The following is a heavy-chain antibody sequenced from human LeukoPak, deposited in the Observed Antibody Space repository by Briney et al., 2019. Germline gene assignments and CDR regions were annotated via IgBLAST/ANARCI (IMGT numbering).Heavy chain of an antibody. CDR2: IRGSGVSK. J-gene: IGHJ1*01. V-gene: IGHV3-23*01. CDR1: GFTFSSYA. D-gene: IGHD5-24*01. CDR3: AKDLAEIVTVIES. Sequence: GGSLRLSCAASGFTFSSYAMRWVRQAPGKGLEWVAAIRGSGVSKYYADSVKGRFTISRDNSKNTLYLQMNSLRADDTAVYYRAKDLAEIVTVIESRGQGTLGTVSS.